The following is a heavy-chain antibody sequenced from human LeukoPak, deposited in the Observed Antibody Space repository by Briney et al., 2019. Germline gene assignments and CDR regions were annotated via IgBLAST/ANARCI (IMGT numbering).Heavy chain of an antibody. CDR1: GYTFTSYG. CDR3: ASRSFPYGTKTYSSGWYSDYYYYYMDV. CDR2: ISAYNGNT. J-gene: IGHJ6*03. D-gene: IGHD6-19*01. V-gene: IGHV1-18*01. Sequence: ASVTVSCKASGYTFTSYGISWVRQAPGQGLEWMGWISAYNGNTNYAQKFQGRVTMTTDTSTSTAYMELRSLRSDDTAVYYCASRSFPYGTKTYSSGWYSDYYYYYMDVWGKGTTVTVSS.